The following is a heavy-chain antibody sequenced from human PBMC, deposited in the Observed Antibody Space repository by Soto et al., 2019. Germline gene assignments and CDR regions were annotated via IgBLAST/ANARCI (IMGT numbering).Heavy chain of an antibody. CDR2: ISSSSSYI. V-gene: IGHV3-21*01. D-gene: IGHD4-17*01. CDR1: GFTFSSYS. Sequence: EVQLVESGGGLVKPGGSLRLSCAASGFTFSSYSMNWVRQAPGKGLEWVSSISSSSSYIYYADSVKGRFTISRDNAKNSLYLQMNSLRAEDTAVYYCARDGVAMDYGGDYYYMDVWGKGTTVTVSS. CDR3: ARDGVAMDYGGDYYYMDV. J-gene: IGHJ6*03.